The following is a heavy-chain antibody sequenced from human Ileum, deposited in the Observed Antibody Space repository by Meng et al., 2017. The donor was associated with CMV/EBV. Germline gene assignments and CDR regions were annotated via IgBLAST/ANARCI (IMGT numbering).Heavy chain of an antibody. D-gene: IGHD3-3*01. CDR2: VDPNSGGT. Sequence: QVQLVQSGAEVKTPGASGKVSCKASGYTFTGFYIHWVRQAPGQGPEWMGWVDPNSGGTIYAQKFQGRVTMTRDTSISTVYMELSRVQSDDTAIYYCARDMWSGNSDYFDYRGQGTMVTV. J-gene: IGHJ4*02. CDR1: GYTFTGFY. V-gene: IGHV1-2*02. CDR3: ARDMWSGNSDYFDY.